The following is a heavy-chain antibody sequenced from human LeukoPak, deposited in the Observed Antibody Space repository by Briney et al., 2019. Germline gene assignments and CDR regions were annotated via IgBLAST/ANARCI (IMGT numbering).Heavy chain of an antibody. D-gene: IGHD6-13*01. CDR1: GGSISSYY. Sequence: SETLSLTCTVSGGSISSYYWSWIRQPPGKGLEWIGYIYYSGSTNYNPSLKSRVTISVDTSKNQSSLKLSSVTAADTAVYYCARVQRAIAAAGIEYWGQGTLVTVSS. J-gene: IGHJ4*02. CDR2: IYYSGST. V-gene: IGHV4-59*01. CDR3: ARVQRAIAAAGIEY.